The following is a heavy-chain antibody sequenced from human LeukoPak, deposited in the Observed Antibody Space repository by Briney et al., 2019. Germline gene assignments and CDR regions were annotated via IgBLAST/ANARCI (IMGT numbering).Heavy chain of an antibody. CDR2: ISYDGSNK. Sequence: PGRSLRLPCAASGFTFSSYGMHWVRQAPGKGLEWVAVISYDGSNKYYADSVKGRFTISRDNSKNTLYLQMNSLRAEDTAVYYCAKECDYYDFWTPAAFDIWGQGTMVTVSS. J-gene: IGHJ3*02. D-gene: IGHD3-3*01. CDR1: GFTFSSYG. CDR3: AKECDYYDFWTPAAFDI. V-gene: IGHV3-30*18.